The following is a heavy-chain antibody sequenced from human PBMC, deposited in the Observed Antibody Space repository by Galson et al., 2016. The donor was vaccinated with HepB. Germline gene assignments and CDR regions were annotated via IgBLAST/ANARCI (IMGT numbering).Heavy chain of an antibody. D-gene: IGHD6-13*01. Sequence: SLRLSCAASGFTFSNSGMHWVRQAPGKWLEWVAVIWYDGSTQYYGDSVKGRFTISRDNSKNVLYLQMNSLRVEDTAVYYCARAFGAAGAIDYWGQGTLVTFAS. V-gene: IGHV3-33*01. CDR3: ARAFGAAGAIDY. CDR2: IWYDGSTQ. J-gene: IGHJ4*02. CDR1: GFTFSNSG.